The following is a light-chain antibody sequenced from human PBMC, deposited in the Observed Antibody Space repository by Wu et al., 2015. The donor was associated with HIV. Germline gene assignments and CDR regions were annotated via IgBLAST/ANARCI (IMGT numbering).Light chain of an antibody. V-gene: IGKV3-11*01. CDR3: QQRNNWVWT. CDR2: DTS. CDR1: QSVSTY. Sequence: EVVLTQSPATLSLSPGEGATLSCRASQSVSTYVAWYQQKPGQTPRLLIYDTSNRATGVPARFSGSGSGTDFTLTISSLEPEDFAVYYRQQRNNWVWTFGQGTKVEIK. J-gene: IGKJ1*01.